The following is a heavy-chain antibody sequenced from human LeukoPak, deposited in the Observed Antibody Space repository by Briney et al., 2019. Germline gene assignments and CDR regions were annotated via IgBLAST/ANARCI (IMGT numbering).Heavy chain of an antibody. CDR3: ARGESSYCSGGCYFAS. CDR1: GYTLTELS. J-gene: IGHJ5*01. Sequence: ASVKVSCKVSGYTLTELSMHWVRQAPGKGLEWMGGFDPEDGETIYAQRFQGRVTTTEDTSTDTAYMELSSLRSEDTAMYYCARGESSYCSGGCYFASWGQGTLVTISS. V-gene: IGHV1-24*01. CDR2: FDPEDGET. D-gene: IGHD2-21*02.